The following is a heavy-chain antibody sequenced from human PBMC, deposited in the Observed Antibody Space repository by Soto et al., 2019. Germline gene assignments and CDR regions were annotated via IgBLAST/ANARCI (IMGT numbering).Heavy chain of an antibody. CDR2: IIPIFGTA. J-gene: IGHJ2*01. CDR1: GGTFSSYA. Sequence: GASVKVSCNASGGTFSSYAISWVRQAAGQGLEWMGGIIPIFGTANYAQKFQGRVTITADESTSTAYMELSSLRSEDTAVYYCARDPLPHSSGYYYFWYFDLWGRGTLVTVSS. D-gene: IGHD3-22*01. CDR3: ARDPLPHSSGYYYFWYFDL. V-gene: IGHV1-69*13.